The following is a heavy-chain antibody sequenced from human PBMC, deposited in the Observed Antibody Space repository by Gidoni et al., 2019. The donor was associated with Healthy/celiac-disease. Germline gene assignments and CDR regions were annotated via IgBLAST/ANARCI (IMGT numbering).Heavy chain of an antibody. V-gene: IGHV4-34*01. CDR3: ATRGRQQLVFDY. CDR1: GGSFSGYY. CDR2: INHSGST. Sequence: QVQLQQWGAGLLKPSETLSLTCAVYGGSFSGYYWSWIRQPPGKGLEWIGEINHSGSTNYNPSLKSRVTISVDTSKNQFSLKLSSVTAADTAVYYCATRGRQQLVFDYWGQGTLVTVSS. J-gene: IGHJ4*02. D-gene: IGHD6-13*01.